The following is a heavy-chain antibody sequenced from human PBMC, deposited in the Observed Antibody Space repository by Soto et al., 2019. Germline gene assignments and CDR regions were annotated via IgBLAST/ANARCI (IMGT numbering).Heavy chain of an antibody. D-gene: IGHD3-22*01. CDR1: GYTLTELS. CDR2: FDPEDGET. J-gene: IGHJ4*02. Sequence: ASVKVSCKVSGYTLTELSMHWVRQAPGKRLEWMGGFDPEDGETIYAQKFQGRVTMTEDTSTDTAYMELSSLRSEDTAVYYCATPDRITMIVDHATLDYWGQGTLVTVSS. V-gene: IGHV1-24*01. CDR3: ATPDRITMIVDHATLDY.